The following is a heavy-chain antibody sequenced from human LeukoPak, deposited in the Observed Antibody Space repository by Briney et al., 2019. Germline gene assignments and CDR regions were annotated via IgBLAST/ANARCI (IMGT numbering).Heavy chain of an antibody. D-gene: IGHD3-22*01. J-gene: IGHJ5*02. CDR1: GGSISSGDYY. V-gene: IGHV4-30-4*02. CDR2: IYYSGST. CDR3: ARDSSGYHYNWFDP. Sequence: SETLSLTCTVSGGSISSGDYYWSWIRQPPGKGLEWIGYIYYSGSTYYNPSLKSRVTISVDTSKKQFSLKLTSVTAADTAVYYCARDSSGYHYNWFDPWGQGTLVTVSS.